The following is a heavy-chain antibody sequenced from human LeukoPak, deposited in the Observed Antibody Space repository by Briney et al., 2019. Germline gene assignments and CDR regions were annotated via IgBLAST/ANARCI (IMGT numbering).Heavy chain of an antibody. Sequence: SETLSLTCAVYGGSFSGYYWNWIRQPPGKGLEWIGEINQSGSTNYNPSLKSRVTISFDTSKNQCSLNLSSVAAADTAVYYCARLSAVDLITFGGVGLPGYFDYWGQGTLVTVSS. CDR3: ARLSAVDLITFGGVGLPGYFDY. CDR2: INQSGST. V-gene: IGHV4-34*01. CDR1: GGSFSGYY. J-gene: IGHJ4*02. D-gene: IGHD3-16*01.